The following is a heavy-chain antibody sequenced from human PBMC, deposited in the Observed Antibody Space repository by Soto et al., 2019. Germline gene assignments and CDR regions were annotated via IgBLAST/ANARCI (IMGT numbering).Heavy chain of an antibody. CDR2: IIPIFGTA. V-gene: IGHV1-69*13. CDR1: GGTFSSYA. Sequence: ASVKVSCKASGGTFSSYAISWVRQAPGQGLEWMGGIIPIFGTANYAQKFQGRVTITADESTSTAYMELSSLRSEDTAVYYCARSYDSSGYYGYWGQGTLVTVSS. D-gene: IGHD3-22*01. CDR3: ARSYDSSGYYGY. J-gene: IGHJ4*02.